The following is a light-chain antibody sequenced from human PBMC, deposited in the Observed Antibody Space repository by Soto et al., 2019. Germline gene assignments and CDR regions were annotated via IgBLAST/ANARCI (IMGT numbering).Light chain of an antibody. CDR2: WAS. CDR1: QSVLYSSNNKNY. CDR3: QQYYSTPKT. J-gene: IGKJ2*01. Sequence: DIVMTQSPDSLAVSLGERATINCKSSQSVLYSSNNKNYLAWYQQNPGQPPKLLISWASTRESGVPDRFSGSGSGTDFTLTISSLKAEDVAVYYCQQYYSTPKTFGQGTKLEIK. V-gene: IGKV4-1*01.